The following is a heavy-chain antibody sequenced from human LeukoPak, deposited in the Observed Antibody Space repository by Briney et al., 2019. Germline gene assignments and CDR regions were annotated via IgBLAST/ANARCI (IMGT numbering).Heavy chain of an antibody. CDR3: ARVDSESRAYFDY. V-gene: IGHV4-61*01. D-gene: IGHD3/OR15-3a*01. Sequence: SETLSLTCTVSGGSVSSGSYYWSWIRQPPGKGLEWIGYIYYSGSTNYNPSLKSRVTISVDTSKNQFSLKLSSVTAADTAVYYCARVDSESRAYFDYWGQGTLVTVSS. CDR1: GGSVSSGSYY. J-gene: IGHJ4*02. CDR2: IYYSGST.